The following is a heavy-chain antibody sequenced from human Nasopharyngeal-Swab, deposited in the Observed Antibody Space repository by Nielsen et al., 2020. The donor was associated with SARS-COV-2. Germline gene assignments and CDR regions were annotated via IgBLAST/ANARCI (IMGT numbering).Heavy chain of an antibody. CDR3: ARGDAVAGKDYGMDV. J-gene: IGHJ6*02. CDR2: ISAYNGNT. D-gene: IGHD6-19*01. V-gene: IGHV1-18*01. Sequence: ASVKVSCKASGYTCTSYGISWVRQAPGQGLEWMGWISAYNGNTNYAQKLQGRVTMTTDTSTSTAYMELRSLRSDDTAVYYCARGDAVAGKDYGMDVWGQGTTVTVSS. CDR1: GYTCTSYG.